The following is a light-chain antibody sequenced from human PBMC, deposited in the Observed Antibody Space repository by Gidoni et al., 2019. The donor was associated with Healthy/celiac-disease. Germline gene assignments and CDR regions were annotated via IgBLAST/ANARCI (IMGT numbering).Light chain of an antibody. CDR1: QSVLYSSNNTNY. Sequence: DIVMTQSPDSLAVSLGERATINCKSSQSVLYSSNNTNYFAWYQQKPGQPPKLLIYWASTRESGVPDRFSGSGSGTDFTLTISSLQAEDVAVYYCQQYYSTPPWTFGQGTKVEIK. V-gene: IGKV4-1*01. J-gene: IGKJ1*01. CDR3: QQYYSTPPWT. CDR2: WAS.